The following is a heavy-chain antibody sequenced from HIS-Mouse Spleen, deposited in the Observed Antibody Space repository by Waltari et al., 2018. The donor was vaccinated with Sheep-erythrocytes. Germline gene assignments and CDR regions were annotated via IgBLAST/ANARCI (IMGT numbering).Heavy chain of an antibody. CDR3: ARGYCSSTSCYGYFQH. D-gene: IGHD2-2*01. CDR2: INPNSGGT. V-gene: IGHV1-2*02. CDR1: GYTFTGYY. Sequence: QVQLVQSGAEVKKPGASVKVSCKASGYTFTGYYMHWVRQAPGQGLELMGWINPNSGGTNYAQNFQCRVTMTRDTSISTAYMELSRLRSDDTAVYYCARGYCSSTSCYGYFQHWGQGTLVTVSS. J-gene: IGHJ1*01.